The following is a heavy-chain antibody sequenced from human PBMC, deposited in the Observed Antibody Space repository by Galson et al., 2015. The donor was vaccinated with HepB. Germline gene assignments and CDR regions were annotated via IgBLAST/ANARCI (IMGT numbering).Heavy chain of an antibody. CDR3: ARVSNKPSGSFDY. CDR1: GFTFSSYG. Sequence: SLRLSCAASGFTFSSYGMHWVRQAPGKGLGWVAVIWYDGSNKYYADSVKGRFTISRDNSKNTLYLQMNSLRAEDTAVYYCARVSNKPSGSFDYWGQGTLVTVSS. V-gene: IGHV3-33*01. CDR2: IWYDGSNK. D-gene: IGHD1-26*01. J-gene: IGHJ4*02.